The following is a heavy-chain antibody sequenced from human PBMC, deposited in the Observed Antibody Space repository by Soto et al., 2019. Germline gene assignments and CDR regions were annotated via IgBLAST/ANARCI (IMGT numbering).Heavy chain of an antibody. V-gene: IGHV3-21*01. CDR1: GSTFSSYS. D-gene: IGHD3-3*01. CDR2: ISSSSSYI. CDR3: ARDLSPGVTIFALRNWFDP. Sequence: PGVSLRLSCAASGSTFSSYSMNWVRQAPGKGLEWVSSISSSSSYIYYADSVKGRFTISRDNAKNSLYLQMNSLRAEDTAVYYSARDLSPGVTIFALRNWFDPWGQGTLVTVSS. J-gene: IGHJ5*02.